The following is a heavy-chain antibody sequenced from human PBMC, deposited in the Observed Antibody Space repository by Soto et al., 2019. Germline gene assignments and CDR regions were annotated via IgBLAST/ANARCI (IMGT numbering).Heavy chain of an antibody. CDR1: GFTFISYW. V-gene: IGHV3-7*01. Sequence: GGSLRLSCAASGFTFISYWMSWGRQAPGKGLEWVANIKQDGSEKYYVDSVKGRFTISRDNAKNSLYLQMNSLRAEDTAVYYCARGFCSHSWYYYSYMYVCGKGTSVMISS. D-gene: IGHD2-15*01. J-gene: IGHJ6*03. CDR2: IKQDGSEK. CDR3: ARGFCSHSWYYYSYMYV.